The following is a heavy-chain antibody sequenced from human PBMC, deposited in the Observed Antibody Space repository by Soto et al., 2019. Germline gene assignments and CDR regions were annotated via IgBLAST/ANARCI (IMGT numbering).Heavy chain of an antibody. CDR1: GFTFSSYD. Sequence: GGSLRLSCAASGFTFSSYDIHWVRQATGKGLEWVSAIGTAGDTYYLGSVKGRFTISRENAKNSLYLQMNSLRAGDTAVYYCARGLGYCSSTSCYPAHMDVWGKGTTVTVSS. D-gene: IGHD2-2*01. J-gene: IGHJ6*03. V-gene: IGHV3-13*01. CDR3: ARGLGYCSSTSCYPAHMDV. CDR2: IGTAGDT.